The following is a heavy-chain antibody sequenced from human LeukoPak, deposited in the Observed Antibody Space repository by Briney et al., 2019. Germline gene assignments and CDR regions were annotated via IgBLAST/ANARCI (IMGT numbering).Heavy chain of an antibody. J-gene: IGHJ4*02. V-gene: IGHV1-69*01. CDR2: IIPIFGTS. CDR1: GFTFTGYY. CDR3: ARYYSGWYYFDS. Sequence: GASVKVSCKASGFTFTGYYMHWVRQAPGQGLEWMGGIIPIFGTSNYAQKFQGRVTITADESTSTAYMELSSLRSEDTAVYYCARYYSGWYYFDSWGQGTLVTVSS. D-gene: IGHD6-19*01.